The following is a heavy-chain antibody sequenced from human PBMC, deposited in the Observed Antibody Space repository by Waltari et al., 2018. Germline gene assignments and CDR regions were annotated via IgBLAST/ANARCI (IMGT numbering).Heavy chain of an antibody. J-gene: IGHJ4*02. CDR1: GGSMTNYY. D-gene: IGHD2-21*01. CDR2: LNYSGST. Sequence: QVQLQESGPGLVKPSETLSLIRTVSGGSMTNYYWGWVRQPPGRGLEWIGDLNYSGSTYSAGSTAYNPSLKSRVTISINTPRDQFSLELRSVTAADTAVYYCARRDSFTDFWGQGTLIIVSS. V-gene: IGHV4-59*08. CDR3: ARRDSFTDF.